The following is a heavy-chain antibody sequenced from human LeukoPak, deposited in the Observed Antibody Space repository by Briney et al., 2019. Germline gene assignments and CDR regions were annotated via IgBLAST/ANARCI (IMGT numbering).Heavy chain of an antibody. CDR2: IWYDGSNK. CDR3: ARNYGGFYWYFDL. J-gene: IGHJ2*01. Sequence: QTGGSLRLSCAASGFTFRSYGMHWVRQAPGKGLEWVAVIWYDGSNKYYADSVKGRFTVSRDNSKNTLYLQMNSLRAEDTAVYYCARNYGGFYWYFDLWGRGTLVTVSS. V-gene: IGHV3-33*01. CDR1: GFTFRSYG. D-gene: IGHD4-23*01.